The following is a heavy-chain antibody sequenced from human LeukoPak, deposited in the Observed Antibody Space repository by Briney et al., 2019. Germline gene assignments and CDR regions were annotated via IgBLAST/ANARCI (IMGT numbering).Heavy chain of an antibody. V-gene: IGHV3-73*01. CDR3: TRDRGTYNWFDP. Sequence: GGSLKHSCVASGFTFSGSAVHWVRQSSGKGLEWVGHIDKKDNLYATAYAESVKGRFTISRDDSKDTAFLHMDSLKTEDTALYYCTRDRGTYNWFDPWGQGTLVTVSS. J-gene: IGHJ5*02. CDR1: GFTFSGSA. CDR2: IDKKDNLYAT. D-gene: IGHD2-15*01.